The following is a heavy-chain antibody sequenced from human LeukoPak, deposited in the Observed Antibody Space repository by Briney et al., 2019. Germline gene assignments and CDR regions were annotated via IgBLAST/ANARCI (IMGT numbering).Heavy chain of an antibody. V-gene: IGHV4-59*01. J-gene: IGHJ6*02. CDR2: IYYSGST. CDR3: ARAGVVPDYGMDV. Sequence: SETLSLTCTVSGGSISSYYWSWIRQPPGKGPEWIGYIYYSGSTNYNPSLKSRVTISVDTSKNQFSLKLSSVTAADTAVYYCARAGVVPDYGMDVWGQGTTVTVSS. CDR1: GGSISSYY. D-gene: IGHD2-2*01.